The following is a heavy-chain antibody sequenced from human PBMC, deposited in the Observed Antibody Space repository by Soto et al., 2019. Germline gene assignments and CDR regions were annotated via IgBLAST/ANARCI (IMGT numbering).Heavy chain of an antibody. Sequence: SSVKVSCKASGCSFANYVIYWVRQAPGQRLEWMGWINAGNGNTKYSQKFQGRVTITRDTSATTAYMELSSLRSEDTAVYYCARVGTTVTTYWYFDLWG. CDR3: ARVGTTVTTYWYFDL. CDR1: GCSFANYV. CDR2: INAGNGNT. J-gene: IGHJ2*01. V-gene: IGHV1-3*01. D-gene: IGHD4-17*01.